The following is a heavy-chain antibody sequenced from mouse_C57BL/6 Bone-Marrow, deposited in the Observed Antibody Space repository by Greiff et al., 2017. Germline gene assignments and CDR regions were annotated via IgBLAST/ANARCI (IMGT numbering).Heavy chain of an antibody. Sequence: EVQLQQSGPELVKPGASVKISCKASGYTFTDYYMNWVKQSHGKSLEWIGDINPNNGGTSYNQKFKGKATLTVDKSSSTAYMELRSLTSEDSAVYYCARYLPGYFDYWGQGTTLTVSS. CDR2: INPNNGGT. CDR1: GYTFTDYY. V-gene: IGHV1-26*01. CDR3: ARYLPGYFDY. J-gene: IGHJ2*01. D-gene: IGHD2-1*01.